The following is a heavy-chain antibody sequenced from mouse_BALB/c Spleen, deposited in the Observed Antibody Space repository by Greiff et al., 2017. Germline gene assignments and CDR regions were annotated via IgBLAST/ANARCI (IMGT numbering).Heavy chain of an antibody. J-gene: IGHJ2*01. V-gene: IGHV5-12-1*01. Sequence: EVKLMESGGGLVKPGGSLKLSCAASGFAFSSYDMSWVRQTPEKRLEWVAYISSGGGSTYYPDTVKGRFTISRDNAKNTLYLQMSSLKSEDTAMYYCASRGYRYPFDYWGQGTTLTVSS. CDR2: ISSGGGST. D-gene: IGHD2-14*01. CDR3: ASRGYRYPFDY. CDR1: GFAFSSYD.